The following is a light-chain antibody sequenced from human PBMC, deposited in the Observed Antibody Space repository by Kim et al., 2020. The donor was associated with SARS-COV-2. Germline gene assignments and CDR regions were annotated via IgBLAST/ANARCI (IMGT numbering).Light chain of an antibody. V-gene: IGKV3-20*01. CDR2: GAS. CDR1: QSVSRNY. Sequence: SPGERAALSCRASQSVSRNYLGWYQQRPGQAPRLLIYGASSRATGIPDRFSGGGSGTDFTLTISRLEREDFAVYYCQQYGSSPRTFGQGTKVDIK. CDR3: QQYGSSPRT. J-gene: IGKJ1*01.